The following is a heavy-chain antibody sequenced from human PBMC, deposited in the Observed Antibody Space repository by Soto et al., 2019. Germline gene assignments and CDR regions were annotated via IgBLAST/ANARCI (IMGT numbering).Heavy chain of an antibody. CDR1: GFSFSDYS. J-gene: IGHJ5*02. V-gene: IGHV3-48*01. D-gene: IGHD2-2*01. CDR3: ARDRRCSSNSSLPS. Sequence: GGSLRLSCAASGFSFSDYSINWVRQAPGKGLEWVSYISSSSSTIYYADSVKGRFTISRDNAKNSLYLQMNSLRAEDTAVYYCARDRRCSSNSSLPSWGQGTLVTVSS. CDR2: ISSSSSTI.